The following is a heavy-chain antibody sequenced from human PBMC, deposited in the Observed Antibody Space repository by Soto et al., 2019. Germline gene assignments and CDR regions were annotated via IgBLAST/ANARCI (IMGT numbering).Heavy chain of an antibody. CDR2: IRSKANSYAT. CDR3: TSPFTITILGVVTPRLDV. Sequence: GGSLRLSCAASGFTFSGSAMHWVRQASGKGLEWVSRIRSKANSYATAYAASVKGRFTISRGDSKNTAYLQMNSLKTEDTAVYYRTSPFTITILGVVTPRLDVWGQGTTVTVSS. J-gene: IGHJ6*02. V-gene: IGHV3-73*01. CDR1: GFTFSGSA. D-gene: IGHD3-3*01.